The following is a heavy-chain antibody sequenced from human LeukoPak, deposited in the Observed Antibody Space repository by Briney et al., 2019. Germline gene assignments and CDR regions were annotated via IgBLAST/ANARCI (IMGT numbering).Heavy chain of an antibody. CDR2: IDHSGST. V-gene: IGHV4-34*01. CDR3: ARVFGYYFDY. CDR1: GGSFSGYY. D-gene: IGHD3-10*01. Sequence: SETLSLTCAVYGGSFSGYYWSWIRHPPGKGLEWIGEIDHSGSTNYNPSLKSRVTISVDTSKTQFSLKLSSVTAADTAVYYCARVFGYYFDYWGQGTLVTVSS. J-gene: IGHJ4*02.